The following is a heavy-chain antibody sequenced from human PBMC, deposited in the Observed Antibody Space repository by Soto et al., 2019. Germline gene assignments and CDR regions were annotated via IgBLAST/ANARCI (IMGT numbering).Heavy chain of an antibody. V-gene: IGHV3-30*18. J-gene: IGHJ4*02. CDR1: RVTVNISV. CDR2: ISYDGSNQ. Sequence: HWCCLELGCAASRVTVNISVMHWLLKTTDKGLEWVALISYDGSNQYYADSVKGRFTISRDNSKNTLFLQMNSLRADDTAVYYCAKDQASGQGSFDSWGQGTLVTVS. CDR3: AKDQASGQGSFDS.